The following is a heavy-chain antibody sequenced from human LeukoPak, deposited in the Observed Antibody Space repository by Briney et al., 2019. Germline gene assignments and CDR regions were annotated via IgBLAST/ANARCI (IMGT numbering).Heavy chain of an antibody. CDR2: IRYDGSNK. D-gene: IGHD5-18*01. CDR3: AKERDRGMVKIDY. CDR1: GFTFSSYG. Sequence: PGGSLRLSCAASGFTFSSYGMHWVRQAPGKGLEWVAFIRYDGSNKYYADSVKGRFTISRDNSKNTLYLKMNSQRAEDTAVYYCAKERDRGMVKIDYWGQGTLVTVSS. V-gene: IGHV3-30*02. J-gene: IGHJ4*02.